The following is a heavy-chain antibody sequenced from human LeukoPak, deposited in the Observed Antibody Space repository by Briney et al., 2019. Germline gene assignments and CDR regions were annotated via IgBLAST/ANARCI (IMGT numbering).Heavy chain of an antibody. J-gene: IGHJ6*02. CDR3: ARDRVVPSYYYGMDV. CDR2: IYYSGST. V-gene: IGHV4-59*01. D-gene: IGHD2-2*01. Sequence: SETLSLTCTVSGGSISSYYWSWIRQPPGKGLEWIGYIYYSGSTNYNPSLKSRVTISVDTSKNQFSLKLSSVTAADTAVYYCARDRVVPSYYYGMDVWGQGTTVTVSS. CDR1: GGSISSYY.